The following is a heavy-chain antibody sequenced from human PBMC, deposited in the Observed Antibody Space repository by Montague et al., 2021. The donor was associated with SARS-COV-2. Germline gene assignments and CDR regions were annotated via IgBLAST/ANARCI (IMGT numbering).Heavy chain of an antibody. CDR1: GGSISSNNYY. Sequence: SETLSLTCTVSGGSISSNNYYWDWIRQPPGKGLEWIGSIYDSGSTYYNPSLKSRVTISVDTSKNHFSLKLNSVTAADTAVYYCARLGRKLLPVATTIGGFDIWGQGTMVTVSS. J-gene: IGHJ3*02. CDR2: IYDSGST. CDR3: ARLGRKLLPVATTIGGFDI. V-gene: IGHV4-39*02. D-gene: IGHD5-12*01.